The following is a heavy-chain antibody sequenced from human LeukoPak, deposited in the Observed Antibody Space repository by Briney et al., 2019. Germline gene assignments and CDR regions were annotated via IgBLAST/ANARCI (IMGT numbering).Heavy chain of an antibody. CDR3: ASLLVGATGY. Sequence: PGGSLRLSCAASGFTFSSYEMNWVRQAPGKGLGWVSYISSSGSTIYYADSVKGRFTISRDNAKNSLYLQMNSLRAEDTAVYYCASLLVGATGYWGQGTLVTVSS. CDR1: GFTFSSYE. CDR2: ISSSGSTI. V-gene: IGHV3-48*03. J-gene: IGHJ4*02. D-gene: IGHD1-26*01.